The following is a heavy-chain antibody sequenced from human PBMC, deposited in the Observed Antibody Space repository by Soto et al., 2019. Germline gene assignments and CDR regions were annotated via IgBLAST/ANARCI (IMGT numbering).Heavy chain of an antibody. CDR2: IYYSGRT. CDR1: GVSISTGGYY. Sequence: TLSLTCTVSGVSISTGGYYWSWMGQHPGKGLEWIGNIYYSGRTYYNPSLKSRVILSVDTSKNHFSLNLRSLTAADSAMYYCASVIGGDSAYYFEYWGQGALVTVSS. CDR3: ASVIGGDSAYYFEY. D-gene: IGHD2-21*02. V-gene: IGHV4-31*03. J-gene: IGHJ4*02.